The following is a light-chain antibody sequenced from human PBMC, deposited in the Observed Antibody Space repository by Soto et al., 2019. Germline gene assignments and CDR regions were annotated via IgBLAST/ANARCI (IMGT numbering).Light chain of an antibody. J-gene: IGLJ2*01. CDR2: GVS. CDR1: GSDIGGYNY. CDR3: TSFTSSSLVV. Sequence: QSALTQPASVSGSPIQSISISCTGTGSDIGGYNYVSWFQHHPGKAPKLVIYGVSDRPSGISTRFSGSKSGNTASLTISGLQAEDEADYYCTSFTSSSLVVFGGGTKLTVL. V-gene: IGLV2-14*03.